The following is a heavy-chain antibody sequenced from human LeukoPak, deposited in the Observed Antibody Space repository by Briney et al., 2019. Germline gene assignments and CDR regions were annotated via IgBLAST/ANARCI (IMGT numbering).Heavy chain of an antibody. CDR3: ARGLSNRKSGRRFDVFEI. V-gene: IGHV4-59*01. D-gene: IGHD4-11*01. Sequence: SETLSLTCTVSGGSINSYYWSWIRQPPGKGLEWIGYIYYSGSTNYNPSLKSRVTISADTSKNQFSLRLSSVTAADTAVYYCARGLSNRKSGRRFDVFEIWGQGTMVTVSS. CDR1: GGSINSYY. CDR2: IYYSGST. J-gene: IGHJ3*02.